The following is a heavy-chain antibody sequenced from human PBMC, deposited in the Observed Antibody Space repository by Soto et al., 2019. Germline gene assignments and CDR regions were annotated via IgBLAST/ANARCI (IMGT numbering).Heavy chain of an antibody. Sequence: QVQLGQSGAEVKKPGSSVKVSCKASGGTFSSYAISWVRQAPGQGLEWMGGIIPIFGTANYAQKFQGRVTITADEATSTAYMELSSLRSEDTAVYYCARARVMAVTTNWYFDLWGRGTLVTVSS. CDR1: GGTFSSYA. V-gene: IGHV1-69*01. D-gene: IGHD2-21*02. CDR3: ARARVMAVTTNWYFDL. CDR2: IIPIFGTA. J-gene: IGHJ2*01.